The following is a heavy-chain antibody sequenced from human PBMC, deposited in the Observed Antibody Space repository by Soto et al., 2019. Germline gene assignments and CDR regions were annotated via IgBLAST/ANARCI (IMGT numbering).Heavy chain of an antibody. CDR1: GGSISSYN. Sequence: PSETLSLTCTVSGGSISSYNWNWIRQPPGQGLEWIGAIYYGGTTTYNPSLRSRVTISVDTSKNQFSLKLSSVTAADTAVYYCARAHALDVWGKGTKVTVS. CDR3: ARAHALDV. CDR2: IYYGGTT. V-gene: IGHV4-59*01. D-gene: IGHD2-2*01. J-gene: IGHJ6*03.